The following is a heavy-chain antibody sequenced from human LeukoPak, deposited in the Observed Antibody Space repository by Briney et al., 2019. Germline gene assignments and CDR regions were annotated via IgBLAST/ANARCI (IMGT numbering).Heavy chain of an antibody. Sequence: SGGSLRLSCVGSGFTFSSYGMGWVRQAPGKGLEWVSTVGGSGTNTFFADSVKGRFTISRDNSKNTLYLQMNSLRAEDTAVYYCVKEIYGDSTGGRFQHWGQGTLVTVSS. J-gene: IGHJ1*01. CDR1: GFTFSSYG. D-gene: IGHD4-17*01. CDR2: VGGSGTNT. CDR3: VKEIYGDSTGGRFQH. V-gene: IGHV3-23*01.